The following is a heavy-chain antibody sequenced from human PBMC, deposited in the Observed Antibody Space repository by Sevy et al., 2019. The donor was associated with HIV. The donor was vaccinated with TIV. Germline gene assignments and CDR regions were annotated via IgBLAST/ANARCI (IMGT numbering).Heavy chain of an antibody. CDR1: GFTFGDYA. D-gene: IGHD5-12*01. Sequence: GGSLRLSCTSSGFTFGDYAMSWFRQAPGKGLEWVAFIRRNSHEPYGGTTEYAASVKGRFTISRDDSKSIAYLQMNSLKTEDTAVYYCTRALATADTPEYYFDYWGQESWSPSPQ. V-gene: IGHV3-49*03. J-gene: IGHJ4*01. CDR2: IRRNSHEPYGGTT. CDR3: TRALATADTPEYYFDY.